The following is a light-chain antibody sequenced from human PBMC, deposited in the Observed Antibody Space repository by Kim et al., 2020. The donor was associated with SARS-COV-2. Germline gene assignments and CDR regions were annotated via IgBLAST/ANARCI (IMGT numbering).Light chain of an antibody. CDR1: QGISSW. Sequence: SASVGDRVTITCRASQGISSWLACYHQKPGNAPKALIYAASRLQSGVPSRFSGSGSGPDFTLTISCLQPADFETYYCQQANSFPYTFGQGTKLPI. CDR3: QQANSFPYT. V-gene: IGKV1-12*02. J-gene: IGKJ2*01. CDR2: AAS.